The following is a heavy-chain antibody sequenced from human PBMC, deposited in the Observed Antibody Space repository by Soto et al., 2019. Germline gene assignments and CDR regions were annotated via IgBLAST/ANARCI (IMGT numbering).Heavy chain of an antibody. CDR3: AGGAYDGTTHFYSSAIDV. V-gene: IGHV3-30*03. D-gene: IGHD3-3*02. J-gene: IGHJ6*02. Sequence: GGSMRLACAASGFSFSSYGMHWVRQAPGKGLEWVAVIVYDGSNEYYADSVTGRFTIARDNSKNTLYLQMNSLRAEDTSVYYCAGGAYDGTTHFYSSAIDVWGQGTTVTVSS. CDR2: IVYDGSNE. CDR1: GFSFSSYG.